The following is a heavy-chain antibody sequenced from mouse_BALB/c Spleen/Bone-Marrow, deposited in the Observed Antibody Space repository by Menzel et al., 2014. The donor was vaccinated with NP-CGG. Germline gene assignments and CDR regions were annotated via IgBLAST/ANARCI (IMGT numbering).Heavy chain of an antibody. D-gene: IGHD2-4*01. CDR2: ISYSGSS. V-gene: IGHV3-2*02. CDR1: GYSITSDYA. Sequence: EVQLQQSGPGLVKPSQSLSLTCTVTGYSITSDYAWNWIRQFPGNKLEWMGYISYSGSSSYNPSLESRISITRDTSKTQFFLQLHSVTTEDTDTYYCARYDYDVGYFDYWGQGTTLTVSS. CDR3: ARYDYDVGYFDY. J-gene: IGHJ2*01.